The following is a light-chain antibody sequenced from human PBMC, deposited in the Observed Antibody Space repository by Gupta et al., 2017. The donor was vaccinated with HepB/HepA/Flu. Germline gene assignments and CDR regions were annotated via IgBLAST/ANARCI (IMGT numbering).Light chain of an antibody. CDR3: LQANSSPIT. CDR2: AAS. J-gene: IGKJ4*01. CDR1: QGISSW. Sequence: DIQMTQSPSSVSASVGDRVTISCRASQGISSWLAWYQQKPGKAPRLLIYAASRVQSGVPSRFSGRGSVTDFTLTISSLQPEDFATYYCLQANSSPITFGGGTKVEIK. V-gene: IGKV1-12*01.